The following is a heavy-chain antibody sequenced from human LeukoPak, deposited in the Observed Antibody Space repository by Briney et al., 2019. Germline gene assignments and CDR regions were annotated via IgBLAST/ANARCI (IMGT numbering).Heavy chain of an antibody. CDR1: RYTFTGYY. D-gene: IGHD3-22*01. Sequence: GASVKVSCKASRYTFTGYYMHWVRQAPGQGLEWMGWINPNSGGTNYAQEFQGRVTMTRDTSISTAYMELSRLRSDDTAVYYCARGGRVYYDSSGYRDLADYWGQGTLVTVSS. J-gene: IGHJ4*02. CDR3: ARGGRVYYDSSGYRDLADY. V-gene: IGHV1-2*02. CDR2: INPNSGGT.